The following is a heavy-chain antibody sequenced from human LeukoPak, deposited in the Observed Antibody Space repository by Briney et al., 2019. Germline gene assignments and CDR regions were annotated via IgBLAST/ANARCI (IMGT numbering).Heavy chain of an antibody. CDR3: AKTSYDSSGYYYFDY. D-gene: IGHD3-22*01. CDR1: GFTFSSYA. Sequence: GGSMRLSCAASGFTFSSYAMSWVRQAPGKGLEWVSAISGSGGSTYYADSVKGRFTISRDNSKNTLYLQMNSLRAEDTAVYYCAKTSYDSSGYYYFDYWGQGTLVTVSS. CDR2: ISGSGGST. V-gene: IGHV3-23*01. J-gene: IGHJ4*02.